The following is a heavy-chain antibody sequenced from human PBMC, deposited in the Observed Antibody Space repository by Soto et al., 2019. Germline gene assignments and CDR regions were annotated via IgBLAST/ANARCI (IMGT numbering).Heavy chain of an antibody. J-gene: IGHJ4*02. Sequence: GASVKVSCKASGGTFSSYAISWVRQAPGQGLEWMGGIIPIFGTVNYAQKFQGRVTITADESTSTAYMELSSLRSEDTAVYYCARVPPGDRSSSLLSDYWGQGTLVTVSS. CDR1: GGTFSSYA. D-gene: IGHD6-6*01. V-gene: IGHV1-69*13. CDR3: ARVPPGDRSSSLLSDY. CDR2: IIPIFGTV.